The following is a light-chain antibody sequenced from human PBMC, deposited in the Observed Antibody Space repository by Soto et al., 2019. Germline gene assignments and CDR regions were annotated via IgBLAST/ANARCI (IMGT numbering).Light chain of an antibody. CDR3: MQRIEYPRT. V-gene: IGKV2-40*01. Sequence: EIVMTQTPLSLPVTPGEPASISCRSSQSLLGSDDGNTYLDWYLQKPGQAPQLLIYRRSYRASGVPDRFSGSGSGTDFTLKISRVEAEDVVVYYCMQRIEYPRTFGQGTKVDIK. J-gene: IGKJ1*01. CDR2: RRS. CDR1: QSLLGSDDGNTY.